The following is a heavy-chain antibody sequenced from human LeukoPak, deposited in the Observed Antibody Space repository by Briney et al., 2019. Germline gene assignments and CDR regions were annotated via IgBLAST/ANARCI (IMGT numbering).Heavy chain of an antibody. D-gene: IGHD6-19*01. CDR1: GYTFTGYY. V-gene: IGHV1-2*02. CDR3: ARGASYSSGWYGY. CDR2: INPNSGGT. Sequence: ASVKVSCKASGYTFTGYYMHWVRQAPGQGLEWMGWINPNSGGTNYAQKFKGRVTMTRDTSISTAYMELSRLRADDTAVYYCARGASYSSGWYGYWGQGTLVTVSS. J-gene: IGHJ4*02.